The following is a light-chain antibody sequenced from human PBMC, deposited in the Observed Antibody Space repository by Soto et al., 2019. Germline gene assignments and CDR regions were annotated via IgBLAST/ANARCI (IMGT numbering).Light chain of an antibody. J-gene: IGKJ1*01. V-gene: IGKV3-20*01. CDR3: QQYVSSPWT. CDR2: GAS. Sequence: EIVLTQSPGTLSLSPGERATLSCRASQSISSSYLAWYQQKPGQAPRPLIYGASSRATGIPDRFSGSGSGTDFTLTISRLEPEDFAVYYCQQYVSSPWTVGQGTKVEIK. CDR1: QSISSSY.